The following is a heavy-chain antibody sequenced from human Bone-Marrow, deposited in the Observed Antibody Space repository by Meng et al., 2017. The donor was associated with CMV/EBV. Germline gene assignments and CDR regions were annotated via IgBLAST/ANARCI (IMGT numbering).Heavy chain of an antibody. D-gene: IGHD3-3*01. CDR3: ARVFGVFIGGWFDP. CDR2: IIPIFGTA. Sequence: SVKVSCKASGGTFSSYAIIWVRQAPGQGLEWMGGIIPIFGTANYAQKYQGRVTITTDESTSAAYKELISLRSEDTDGYYCARVFGVFIGGWFDPWGQGTLVTVSS. V-gene: IGHV1-69*05. J-gene: IGHJ5*01. CDR1: GGTFSSYA.